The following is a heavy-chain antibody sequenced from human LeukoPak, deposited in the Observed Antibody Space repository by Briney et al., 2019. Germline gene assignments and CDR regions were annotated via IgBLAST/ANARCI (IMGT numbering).Heavy chain of an antibody. CDR1: GGSISSSSYY. J-gene: IGHJ4*02. V-gene: IGHV4-39*01. D-gene: IGHD1-26*01. CDR3: ARVGLGSYEVDY. CDR2: IYYSGST. Sequence: SETLSLTCTVSGGSISSSSYYWGWIRQPPGKGLEWIGSIYYSGSTYYNPSLKSRVTISVDTSKNQFSLKLSSVTAADTAVYYCARVGLGSYEVDYWGQGTLVTVPS.